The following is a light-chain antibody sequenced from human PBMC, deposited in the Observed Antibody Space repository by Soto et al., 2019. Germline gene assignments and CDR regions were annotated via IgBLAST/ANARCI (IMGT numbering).Light chain of an antibody. CDR3: NSYTSSSTVV. Sequence: QSALTQPASVSGSPGQSFTISCTGTSSDVGGYNYVSWYQHHPGKAPKLMIYEVSNRPSGVSNRFSGSKSGNTASLTISGLQGEDEADYYCNSYTSSSTVVFGGGTKLTVL. V-gene: IGLV2-14*01. CDR2: EVS. CDR1: SSDVGGYNY. J-gene: IGLJ2*01.